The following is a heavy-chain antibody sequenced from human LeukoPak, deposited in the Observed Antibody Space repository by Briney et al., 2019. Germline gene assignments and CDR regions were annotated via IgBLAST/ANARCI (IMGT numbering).Heavy chain of an antibody. D-gene: IGHD6-6*01. Sequence: GGSLRLSCAASGFTFSSFGMHWVRQAPGKGLEWVAFIRYDGSNKYYADSVKGRFTISRDNSKNTLYLQMNSLRAEDTAVYYCANIAARPFDYWGQGTLDTVSS. CDR3: ANIAARPFDY. J-gene: IGHJ4*02. V-gene: IGHV3-30*02. CDR1: GFTFSSFG. CDR2: IRYDGSNK.